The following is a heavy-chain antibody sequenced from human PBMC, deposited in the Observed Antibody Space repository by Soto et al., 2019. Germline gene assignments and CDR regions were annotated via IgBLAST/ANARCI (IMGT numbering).Heavy chain of an antibody. D-gene: IGHD3-22*01. CDR1: GYTFTGYY. J-gene: IGHJ4*02. Sequence: QVQLVQSGAEVKKPGASVKVSCKASGYTFTGYYLHWVRQAPGQGLEWMGWISPNSGGTNYAQKFQGRVTLTSDTSISTAYMELSRLSSDDTAVYYCARGWGYDSTDYYYAYWGQGTLVIVSS. CDR3: ARGWGYDSTDYYYAY. CDR2: ISPNSGGT. V-gene: IGHV1-2*02.